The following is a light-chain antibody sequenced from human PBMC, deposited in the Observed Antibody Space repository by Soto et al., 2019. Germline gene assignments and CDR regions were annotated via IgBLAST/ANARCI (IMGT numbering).Light chain of an antibody. CDR1: QSVSSSY. CDR3: QQYVTSPRT. J-gene: IGKJ1*01. Sequence: ETVLTQSPGTLSLSPGDIATLSCRASQSVSSSYLAWYQQKPGQAPRLLIYGASSRATGIPDRFSGSGSGTDFTLTISRLEPEDFAVYYCQQYVTSPRTFGQGTKVDIK. CDR2: GAS. V-gene: IGKV3-20*01.